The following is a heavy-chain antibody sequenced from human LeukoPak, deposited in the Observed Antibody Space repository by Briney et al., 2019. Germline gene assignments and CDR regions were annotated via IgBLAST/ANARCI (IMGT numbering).Heavy chain of an antibody. J-gene: IGHJ4*02. V-gene: IGHV4-34*01. Sequence: SETLSLTCAVYGGSFSGYYWSWIRQPPGKGLEWIGEINHSGSTNYNPSLKSRVTISVDTSENQFSLKLSSVTAADTAVYYCARGEYSGYYDYWGQGTLVTVSS. CDR1: GGSFSGYY. CDR3: ARGEYSGYYDY. D-gene: IGHD5-12*01. CDR2: INHSGST.